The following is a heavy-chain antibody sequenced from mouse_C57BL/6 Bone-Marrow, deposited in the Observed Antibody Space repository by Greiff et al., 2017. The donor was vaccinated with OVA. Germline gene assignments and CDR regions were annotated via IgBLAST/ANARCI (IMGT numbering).Heavy chain of an antibody. CDR2: IHPNSGST. CDR3: ARGGTIYYGNPAWFAY. V-gene: IGHV1-64*01. Sequence: QVQLKQPGAELVKPGASVKLSCKASGYTFTSYWMHWVKQRPGQGLEWIGMIHPNSGSTNYNEKFKSKATLTVDKSSSTAYMQLSSLTSEDSAVYYCARGGTIYYGNPAWFAYWGQGTRVTVSA. D-gene: IGHD2-1*01. CDR1: GYTFTSYW. J-gene: IGHJ3*01.